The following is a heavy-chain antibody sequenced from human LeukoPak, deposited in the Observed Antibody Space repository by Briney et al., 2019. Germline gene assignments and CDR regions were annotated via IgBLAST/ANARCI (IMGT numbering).Heavy chain of an antibody. CDR1: GFTFDDYT. D-gene: IGHD3-16*01. CDR2: ISWDGGST. CDR3: AKDGGEGIGCFDY. V-gene: IGHV3-43*01. J-gene: IGHJ4*02. Sequence: GGSLRLSCAASGFTFDDYTMHWVRQAPGKGLEWVSLISWDGGSTYYADSVKGRFTISRDNSNNSLYLQMNSLRTEDTALYYCAKDGGEGIGCFDYWGQGTLVTVSS.